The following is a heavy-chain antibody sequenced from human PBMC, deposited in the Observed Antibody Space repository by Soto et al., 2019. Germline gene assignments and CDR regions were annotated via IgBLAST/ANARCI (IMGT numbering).Heavy chain of an antibody. D-gene: IGHD4-17*01. CDR3: ARGIGGDYYFDY. V-gene: IGHV4-30-4*01. J-gene: IGHJ4*02. Sequence: QVQLRESGPGLVMPSQTLSLTCIVSGGSISSGDYCWSWIRQPPGKGLEWIGYIYYSGSTYYNPSLKSRVSISVDTSKNQFSLKLSSVTAADTAVYYCARGIGGDYYFDYWGQGTLVTVSS. CDR1: GGSISSGDYC. CDR2: IYYSGST.